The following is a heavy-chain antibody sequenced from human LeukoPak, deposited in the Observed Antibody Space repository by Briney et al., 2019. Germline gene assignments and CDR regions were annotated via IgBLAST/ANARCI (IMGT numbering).Heavy chain of an antibody. D-gene: IGHD3-10*01. CDR2: IKPNSGGT. V-gene: IGHV1-2*02. CDR1: GYTLTGYY. CDR3: ARGPDFSMVRGLTGFYYYMDV. Sequence: ASVKVSCKASGYTLTGYYMHWVRQAPGQGLEWMGWIKPNSGGTKYAQKFKGRVTMTGDTSISTVYMELSRLRSDDTAVYYCARGPDFSMVRGLTGFYYYMDVWGKGTTVTVSS. J-gene: IGHJ6*03.